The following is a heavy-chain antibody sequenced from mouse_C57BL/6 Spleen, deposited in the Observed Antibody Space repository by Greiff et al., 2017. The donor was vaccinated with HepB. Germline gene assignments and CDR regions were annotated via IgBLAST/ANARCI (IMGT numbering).Heavy chain of an antibody. D-gene: IGHD1-1*01. CDR2: INPNNGGT. CDR1: GYTFTDYN. J-gene: IGHJ2*01. Sequence: SGPELVKPGASVKMSCKASGYTFTDYNMHWVKQSHGKSLEWIGYINPNNGGTSYNQKFKGKATLTVNKSSSTAYMELRSLTSEDSAVYYCAREEVISTVGDDWGQGTTLTVSS. CDR3: AREEVISTVGDD. V-gene: IGHV1-22*01.